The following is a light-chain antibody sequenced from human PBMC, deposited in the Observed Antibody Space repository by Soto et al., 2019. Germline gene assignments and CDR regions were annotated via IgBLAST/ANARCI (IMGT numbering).Light chain of an antibody. J-gene: IGLJ2*01. V-gene: IGLV1-47*01. CDR3: AAWDDSLSGQGV. Sequence: QSVLTQPPSASGTPGQRVTISCSGSSSNIGSNYVYCYQQLPGTAPKLLIYRNNQRPSGVPDRFSGSKSGTSASLAISGLRSEDEADYYCAAWDDSLSGQGVFGGGTKVTVL. CDR1: SSNIGSNY. CDR2: RNN.